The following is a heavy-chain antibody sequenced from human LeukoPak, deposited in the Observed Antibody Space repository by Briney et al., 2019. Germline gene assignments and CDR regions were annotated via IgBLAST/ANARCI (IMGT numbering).Heavy chain of an antibody. J-gene: IGHJ4*02. CDR2: IYYSGRT. CDR3: ARDARGWSGFDY. Sequence: SETLSLTCSVSGDSVSRSDSYWDWIRQPPGKGLEWIGTIYYSGRTYYSPSLKSRVTMSVDPSNNQFSLNLRSVTAADTAVYYCARDARGWSGFDYWGQGTLVTVSS. CDR1: GDSVSRSDSY. D-gene: IGHD3-3*01. V-gene: IGHV4-39*02.